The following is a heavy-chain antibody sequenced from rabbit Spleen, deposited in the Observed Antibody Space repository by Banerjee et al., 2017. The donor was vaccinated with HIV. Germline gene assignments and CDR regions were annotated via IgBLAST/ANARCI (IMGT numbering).Heavy chain of an antibody. V-gene: IGHV1S47*01. CDR2: IYPDHGST. D-gene: IGHD2-1*01. CDR1: GIDVSSYG. Sequence: QEQLVESGGGLVQPGGSLKLSCKASGIDVSSYGVSWVRQAPGKGLEWIAYIYPDHGSTDYASWVNGRFTISLDNAQNTVFLQMTSLTAADTATYFCASRRYGYDDYGDYPDYFNLWGQGTLVTVS. J-gene: IGHJ4*01. CDR3: ASRRYGYDDYGDYPDYFNL.